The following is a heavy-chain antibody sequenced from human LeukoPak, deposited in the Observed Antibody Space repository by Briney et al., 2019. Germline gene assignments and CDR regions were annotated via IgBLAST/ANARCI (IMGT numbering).Heavy chain of an antibody. J-gene: IGHJ6*02. V-gene: IGHV4-59*08. CDR2: IYYSGST. D-gene: IGHD6-13*01. CDR3: ASRPYSSSWYARDYYYYGMDV. CDR1: GGSISSYY. Sequence: SETLSLTCTVSGGSISSYYWSWIRQPPGKGLEWIGYIYYSGSTNYNPTLKSRVTISVDTSKNQFSLKLSSVTAADTAVYYCASRPYSSSWYARDYYYYGMDVWGQGTTVTVSS.